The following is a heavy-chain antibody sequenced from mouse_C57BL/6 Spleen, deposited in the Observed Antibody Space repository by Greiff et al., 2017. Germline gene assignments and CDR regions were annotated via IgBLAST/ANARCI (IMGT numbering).Heavy chain of an antibody. Sequence: VQLQQSGAELVRPGASVKLSCTASGFNIKDYYMHWVQQRPEQGLEWIGRIDPEDGDTEYAPKFQGKATMTADTSSNTAYLQLSSLTSEDTAVYYCTIYYDYDDAMDYWGQGTSVTVSS. CDR1: GFNIKDYY. J-gene: IGHJ4*01. CDR3: TIYYDYDDAMDY. CDR2: IDPEDGDT. V-gene: IGHV14-1*01. D-gene: IGHD2-4*01.